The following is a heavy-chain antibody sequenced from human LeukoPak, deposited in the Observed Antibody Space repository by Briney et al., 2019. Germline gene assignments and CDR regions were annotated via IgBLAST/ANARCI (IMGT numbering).Heavy chain of an antibody. V-gene: IGHV1-18*01. CDR3: ARASTHRYNWKSGQLNDAFDI. CDR1: GYTFTHYV. D-gene: IGHD1-20*01. CDR2: ISPYNGNT. Sequence: ASVKVSCKTSGYTFTHYVISWVRQAPGQGLEWMGRISPYNGNTKYAQKLQGRVTMTTDTSTSTAYMELRSLRSDDTAVYYCARASTHRYNWKSGQLNDAFDIWGQGTMVTISS. J-gene: IGHJ3*02.